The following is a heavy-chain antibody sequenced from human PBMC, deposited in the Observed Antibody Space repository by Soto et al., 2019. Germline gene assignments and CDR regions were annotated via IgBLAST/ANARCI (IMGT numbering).Heavy chain of an antibody. CDR3: VKALYIWGDTGDY. V-gene: IGHV3-23*01. J-gene: IGHJ4*02. D-gene: IGHD3-16*01. CDR1: GFPFSDYG. Sequence: EVHLLESGGGLVQPGGSLRLACAASGFPFSDYGVSWVRQTPGKGLQWVSLITAGNGDTYYADSVKGRFTISRDNSKNTLYLQMNNLRVEDSAIYYCVKALYIWGDTGDYWGQGALVTVAS. CDR2: ITAGNGDT.